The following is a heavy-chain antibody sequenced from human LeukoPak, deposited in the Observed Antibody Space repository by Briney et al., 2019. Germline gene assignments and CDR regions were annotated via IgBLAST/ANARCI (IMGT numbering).Heavy chain of an antibody. CDR2: ISTNNGNT. CDR1: GYIFTNYG. CDR3: ARAQQWGNWFDP. J-gene: IGHJ5*02. Sequence: ASMKVSCKASGYIFTNYGICWVRQAPGQGLEWMGWISTNNGNTRYAQNLQGRATMTTDTSTSTAYMELRSLRSDDTSVYYCARAQQWGNWFDPWGQGTLVTVSS. D-gene: IGHD6-19*01. V-gene: IGHV1-18*01.